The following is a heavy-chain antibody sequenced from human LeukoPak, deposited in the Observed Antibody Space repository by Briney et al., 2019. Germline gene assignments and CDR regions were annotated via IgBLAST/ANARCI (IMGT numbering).Heavy chain of an antibody. Sequence: GGTLRLSCAASGFTFSTYGMSWVRQAPGKGLDWVSAISGSGGSTYYADSVKGRFTISRDNSQNTLFLQMNSLRAEDTAVYYCARGGVLKSVDYWGQGTLVAVSS. J-gene: IGHJ4*02. CDR1: GFTFSTYG. CDR2: ISGSGGST. CDR3: ARGGVLKSVDY. V-gene: IGHV3-23*01. D-gene: IGHD3-16*01.